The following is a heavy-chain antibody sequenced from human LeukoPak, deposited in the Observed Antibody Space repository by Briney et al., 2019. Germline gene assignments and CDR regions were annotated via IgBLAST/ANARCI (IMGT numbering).Heavy chain of an antibody. D-gene: IGHD3-10*01. CDR1: GGSIGSYF. V-gene: IGHV4-59*01. CDR2: INYKGTT. CDR3: ARDRSGSYYTFDL. Sequence: SETLSLTCTVSGGSIGSYFWSWLRQAPGKTLEWIGYINYKGTTNYDPSLKSRVTISVDTSKNQFSLEMESVTAADTATYYCARDRSGSYYTFDLWGHGTKVTVSS. J-gene: IGHJ3*01.